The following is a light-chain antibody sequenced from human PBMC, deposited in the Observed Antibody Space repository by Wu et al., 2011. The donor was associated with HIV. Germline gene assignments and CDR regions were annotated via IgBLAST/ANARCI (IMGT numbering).Light chain of an antibody. J-gene: IGKJ1*01. V-gene: IGKV1-27*01. CDR1: QGISQF. Sequence: VGDRVTIDLPASQGISQFLACISRNQETPKVLIYAASTLQVRGPISVYGSGSGTDFTLTISSLQPEDVATYYCQKYNTAPWTFGQGTKVEMK. CDR2: AAS. CDR3: QKYNTAPWT.